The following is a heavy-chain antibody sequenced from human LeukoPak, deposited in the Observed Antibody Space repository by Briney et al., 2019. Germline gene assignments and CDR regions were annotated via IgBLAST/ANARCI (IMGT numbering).Heavy chain of an antibody. J-gene: IGHJ4*02. V-gene: IGHV1-18*01. Sequence: ASVKVSCKASGYTFISYGFSWVRQAPGQGLEWMGWISAYNGNTNYAQKLQGRVTMTTDTSTSTAYMELRSLRSDDTTVYYCARDQQWLDPARHDFDYWGQGTLVTVSS. CDR3: ARDQQWLDPARHDFDY. CDR2: ISAYNGNT. CDR1: GYTFISYG. D-gene: IGHD6-19*01.